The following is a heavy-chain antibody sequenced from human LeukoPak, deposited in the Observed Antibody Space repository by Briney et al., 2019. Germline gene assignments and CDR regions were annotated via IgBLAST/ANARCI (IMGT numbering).Heavy chain of an antibody. CDR3: AREGSSLSLAPNWYYFDF. V-gene: IGHV4-30-4*08. D-gene: IGHD1-1*01. CDR1: GGSLSSGDYY. J-gene: IGHJ4*02. CDR2: IYYRGST. Sequence: SETPSLTCTVSGGSLSSGDYYWSWISQPPGKGLEWLWYIYYRGSTSYNPSLKSRVPISVATPKNRFSLKLTSVTGATTPVYSCAREGSSLSLAPNWYYFDFWGRGTLVSVSS.